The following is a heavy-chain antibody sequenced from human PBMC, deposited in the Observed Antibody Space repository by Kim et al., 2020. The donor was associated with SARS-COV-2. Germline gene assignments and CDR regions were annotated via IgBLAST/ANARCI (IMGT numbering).Heavy chain of an antibody. D-gene: IGHD3-10*01. CDR2: IRVNSFGATS. Sequence: GGSLRLSCRASGFTFGDFTMSWFRRAPGRGLEWVGFIRVNSFGATSEYAASVKGRFTISRDDSKSIAYLHMNSLKIEDTAEYYCTREATLVRGVVIRGGAFDIWGQGTRVTVSP. CDR3: TREATLVRGVVIRGGAFDI. CDR1: GFTFGDFT. V-gene: IGHV3-49*03. J-gene: IGHJ3*02.